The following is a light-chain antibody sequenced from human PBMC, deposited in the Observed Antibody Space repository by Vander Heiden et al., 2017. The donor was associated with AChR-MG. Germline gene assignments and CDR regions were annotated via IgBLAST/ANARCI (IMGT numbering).Light chain of an antibody. J-gene: IGKJ3*01. CDR1: QGMRNA. CDR3: RQDDSYPRT. CDR2: DAS. Sequence: DIQLTQSPSSLSASVGDRVTITCRASQGMRNALGWYQQKPGKAPERLIYDASTLQSGVPVRFSGSGSGAEFTLTISSLQPEDFATYFCRQDDSYPRTFGHGTKVDIK. V-gene: IGKV1-17*01.